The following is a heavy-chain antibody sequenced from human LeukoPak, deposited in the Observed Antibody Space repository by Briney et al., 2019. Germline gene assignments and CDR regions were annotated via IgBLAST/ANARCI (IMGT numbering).Heavy chain of an antibody. Sequence: SETLSLTCTVSGGSISSYYWSWIRQPPGKGLEWIGYIYYSGSTNYNPSLKSRVTISVDKSKNQFSLKLSSVTAADTAVYYCARETTYSSSWFDYWGQGTLVTVSS. CDR1: GGSISSYY. CDR2: IYYSGST. V-gene: IGHV4-59*12. D-gene: IGHD6-13*01. CDR3: ARETTYSSSWFDY. J-gene: IGHJ4*02.